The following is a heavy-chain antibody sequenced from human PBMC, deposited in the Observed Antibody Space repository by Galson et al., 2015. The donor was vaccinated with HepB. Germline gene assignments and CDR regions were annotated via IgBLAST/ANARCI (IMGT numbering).Heavy chain of an antibody. CDR1: RFTVSRHW. J-gene: IGHJ4*02. Sequence: SLRLSCAASRFTVSRHWMHWVRQGPGKGLEWISRINIDGSSTAYADSVRGRFTISRDDAKNTLYLQMNSLRVDDTAVYFCAREMNSGAYYPFDYWGPGTLVTVAS. CDR2: INIDGSST. V-gene: IGHV3-74*01. D-gene: IGHD1-26*01. CDR3: AREMNSGAYYPFDY.